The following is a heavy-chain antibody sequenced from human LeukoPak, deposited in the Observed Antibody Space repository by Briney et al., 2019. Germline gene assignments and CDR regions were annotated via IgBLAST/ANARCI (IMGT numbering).Heavy chain of an antibody. CDR1: GGSISSSSYY. CDR2: IYYSGST. V-gene: IGHV4-61*05. CDR3: ARHHSGYDWVGRKYYYYMDV. J-gene: IGHJ6*03. D-gene: IGHD5-12*01. Sequence: PSETLSPTCTVSGGSISSSSYYWGWIRQPPGKGLEWIGYIYYSGSTNYNPSLKSRVTISVDTSKNQFSLKLSSVTAADTAVYYCARHHSGYDWVGRKYYYYMDVWGKGTTVTISS.